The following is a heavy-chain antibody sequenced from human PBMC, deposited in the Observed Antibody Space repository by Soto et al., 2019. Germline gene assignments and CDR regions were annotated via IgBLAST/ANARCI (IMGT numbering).Heavy chain of an antibody. CDR3: ARVIRGASRRYYGYDYLGMEV. CDR1: GFTFSSYS. J-gene: IGHJ6*02. Sequence: GWSLRLSCAASGFTFSSYSMTWVRQAPGNGLDWVSSISSTSSYIYYTDSVKGRFPISRDNAKTSLYLQMNSLRAEDTAVYYCARVIRGASRRYYGYDYLGMEVGGQGPTDTDSS. CDR2: ISSTSSYI. V-gene: IGHV3-21*01. D-gene: IGHD3-22*01.